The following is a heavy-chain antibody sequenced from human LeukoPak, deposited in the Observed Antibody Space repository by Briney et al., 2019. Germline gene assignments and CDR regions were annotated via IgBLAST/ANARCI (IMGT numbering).Heavy chain of an antibody. CDR3: ARIRDGYNDAYDI. J-gene: IGHJ3*02. V-gene: IGHV1-69*05. Sequence: SVKVSCKASGGTLSSYAISWVRQAPGQGLEWMGGIIPIFGTANYAQKFQGRVTLTRDTSTSTVYMELSSLRSEDTAIYYCARIRDGYNDAYDIWGQGTVVTVPS. D-gene: IGHD5-24*01. CDR2: IIPIFGTA. CDR1: GGTLSSYA.